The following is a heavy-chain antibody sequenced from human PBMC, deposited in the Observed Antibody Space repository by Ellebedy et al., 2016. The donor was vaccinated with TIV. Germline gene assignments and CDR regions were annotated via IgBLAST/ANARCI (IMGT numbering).Heavy chain of an antibody. J-gene: IGHJ5*02. CDR2: ISDTGAGA. D-gene: IGHD6-19*01. Sequence: GESLKISCAASGFTFSSYTMTWVRQVPGEGLEWVSAISDTGAGAYYTDSVRGRFIISRDKSKNIVYLQMNSLRAEDTAVYYCAKTSRCDSGWSCDFDPWGPGTLVTVSS. CDR3: AKTSRCDSGWSCDFDP. V-gene: IGHV3-23*01. CDR1: GFTFSSYT.